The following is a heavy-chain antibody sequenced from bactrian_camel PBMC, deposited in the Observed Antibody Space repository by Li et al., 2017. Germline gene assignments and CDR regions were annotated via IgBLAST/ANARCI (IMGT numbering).Heavy chain of an antibody. CDR2: VSDDGRP. J-gene: IGHJ4*01. Sequence: VQLVESGGGSVQAGGSLNLSCTASGLYTHCTYDMNWYRQAPGKEREFVSRVSDDGRPTYADSVKGRFTASHNAKDTFYLQMNNLRPEDTAVYYWAAEANWCGDWTSYRHFGQGTQVTVS. CDR1: GLYTHCTYD. D-gene: IGHD7*01. V-gene: IGHV3S10*01.